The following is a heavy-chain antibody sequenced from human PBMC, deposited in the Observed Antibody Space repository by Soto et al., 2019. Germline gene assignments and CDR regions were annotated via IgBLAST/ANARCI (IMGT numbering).Heavy chain of an antibody. CDR1: GFTVSSYA. CDR2: ISYDGSNK. V-gene: IGHV3-30-3*01. Sequence: QVQLVESRGGVVQPGRSLRLSCAASGFTVSSYAMHWVRQAPGKGLEWVAVISYDGSNKYYADSVKGRFTISRDNSKNTLYLQMNSLRAEDTAVYYCARGGSGWYKDGMDVWGQGTTVTVSS. J-gene: IGHJ6*02. D-gene: IGHD6-19*01. CDR3: ARGGSGWYKDGMDV.